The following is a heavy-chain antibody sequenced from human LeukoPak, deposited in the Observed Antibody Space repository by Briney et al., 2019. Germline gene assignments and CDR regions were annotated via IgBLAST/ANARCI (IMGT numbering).Heavy chain of an antibody. CDR1: GYTFTGYY. V-gene: IGHV1-18*04. CDR3: ASWRGELQRDNWFDP. J-gene: IGHJ5*02. CDR2: ISAYNGNT. Sequence: GASVKVSCKASGYTFTGYYMHWVRQAPGQGLEWMGWISAYNGNTNYAQKLQGRVTMTTDTSTSTAYMELRSLRSDDTAVYYCASWRGELQRDNWFDPWGQGTLVTVSS. D-gene: IGHD1-26*01.